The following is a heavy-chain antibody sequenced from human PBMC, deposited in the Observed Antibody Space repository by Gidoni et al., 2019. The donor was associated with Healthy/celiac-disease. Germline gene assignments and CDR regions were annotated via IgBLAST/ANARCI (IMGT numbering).Heavy chain of an antibody. CDR1: GGSISRGGYY. D-gene: IGHD2-2*02. CDR3: ARSCSSTSCYKYNWFDP. Sequence: QVQLQESGPGLVKPSQTLSLTCTVSGGSISRGGYYWSWIRQHPGKGLEWIGYIYYSGSTYYNPSLKSRVTISVDTSKNQFSLKLSSVTAADTAVYYCARSCSSTSCYKYNWFDPWGQGTLVTVSS. CDR2: IYYSGST. V-gene: IGHV4-31*03. J-gene: IGHJ5*02.